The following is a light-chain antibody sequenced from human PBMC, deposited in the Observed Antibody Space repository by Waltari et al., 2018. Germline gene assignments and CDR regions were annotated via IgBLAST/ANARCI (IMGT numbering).Light chain of an antibody. J-gene: IGKJ1*01. Sequence: EIVLTQSPGTLSLSPGERATLSCRASQSVSRALAWYQQNPGQAPRRLIYGASNRATGIPDRFSGSGSGTDFSLIISRLGPEDFAVYYCQHYVSLPVTFGQGTKVEIK. CDR2: GAS. V-gene: IGKV3-20*01. CDR3: QHYVSLPVT. CDR1: QSVSRA.